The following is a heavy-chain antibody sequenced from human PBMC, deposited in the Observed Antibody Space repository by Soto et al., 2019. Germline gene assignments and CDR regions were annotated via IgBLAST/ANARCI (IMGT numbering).Heavy chain of an antibody. CDR2: ISYDGSNK. V-gene: IGHV3-30*03. CDR1: GFTFSSYG. J-gene: IGHJ4*02. CDR3: ATYGVRGVTLYYLDY. Sequence: QVQLVESGGGVVQPGRSLRLSCAASGFTFSSYGMHWVRQAPGKGLEWVAVISYDGSNKYYADSVKGRFTISRDNSKNTLYLQMNSLRAEDTGVYYCATYGVRGVTLYYLDYWGQGTLVTVSS. D-gene: IGHD3-10*01.